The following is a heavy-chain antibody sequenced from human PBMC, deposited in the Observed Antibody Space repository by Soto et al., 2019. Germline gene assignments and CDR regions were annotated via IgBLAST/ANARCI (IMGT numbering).Heavy chain of an antibody. D-gene: IGHD3-3*01. V-gene: IGHV4-39*01. Sequence: SETLSLTCTVSGGSISSSSYYWGWIRQPTGKGREWIGSIYYSGSTYYNPSLKRRGTISVDTSKNQFYLKMSSVTAADTAVYYCARHHPYYDFWSGYYSLPIDPWGKGTLGTVAS. J-gene: IGHJ5*02. CDR1: GGSISSSSYY. CDR3: ARHHPYYDFWSGYYSLPIDP. CDR2: IYYSGST.